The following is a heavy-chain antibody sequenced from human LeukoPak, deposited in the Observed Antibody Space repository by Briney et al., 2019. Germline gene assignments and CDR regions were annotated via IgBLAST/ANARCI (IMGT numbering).Heavy chain of an antibody. V-gene: IGHV7-4-1*02. D-gene: IGHD2-8*01. Sequence: ASVKVSCKASGYTFTSYAMGWVRQAPGHGLEWMGWINTNTGNPTYAQGFTGRFVFSLDTSVSTAYLQISSLEAEDTAVYYCASFYCINGVCYYLDYWGQGTLVTVSS. J-gene: IGHJ4*02. CDR1: GYTFTSYA. CDR3: ASFYCINGVCYYLDY. CDR2: INTNTGNP.